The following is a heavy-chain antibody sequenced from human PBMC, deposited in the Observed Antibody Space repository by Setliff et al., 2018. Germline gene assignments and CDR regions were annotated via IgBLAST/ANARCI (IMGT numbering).Heavy chain of an antibody. V-gene: IGHV3-23*03. CDR3: AKDQRESTGWFKLFDY. Sequence: SCAASGFTFSNYAMGWVRQAPGKGLEWVSVIYSGGSRTYSADSVKGRFTIFRDTSRNTLHLQMNSLRAEDTAVYYCAKDQRESTGWFKLFDYWGQGVLVTVSS. J-gene: IGHJ4*02. CDR1: GFTFSNYA. D-gene: IGHD6-19*01. CDR2: IYSGGSRT.